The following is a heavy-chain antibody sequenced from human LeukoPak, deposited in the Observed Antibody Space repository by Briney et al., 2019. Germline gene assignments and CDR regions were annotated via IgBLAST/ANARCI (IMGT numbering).Heavy chain of an antibody. CDR1: GFTFSSYS. D-gene: IGHD3-9*01. V-gene: IGHV3-48*01. Sequence: GGSLRLPCAASGFTFSSYSMNWVRQAPGKGLEWVSYISSSSSTIYYADSVKGRFTISRDNAKNSLYLQMNSLRAEDTAVCYCARGVDILTGYYLFDYWGQGTLVTVSS. CDR3: ARGVDILTGYYLFDY. J-gene: IGHJ4*02. CDR2: ISSSSSTI.